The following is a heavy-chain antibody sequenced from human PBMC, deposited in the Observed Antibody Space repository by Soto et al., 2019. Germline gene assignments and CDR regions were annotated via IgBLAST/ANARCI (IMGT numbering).Heavy chain of an antibody. J-gene: IGHJ6*03. V-gene: IGHV1-18*01. CDR1: GYTFTSYG. D-gene: IGHD6-6*01. Sequence: ASVKVSCKASGYTFTSYGISWVRQAPGQGLEWMGWISAYNGNTNYAQKLQGRVTMTTDTSTSTAYMELRSLRSDDTAVYYCARDDLIEYSSSGYMDVWGKGTTVTVSS. CDR2: ISAYNGNT. CDR3: ARDDLIEYSSSGYMDV.